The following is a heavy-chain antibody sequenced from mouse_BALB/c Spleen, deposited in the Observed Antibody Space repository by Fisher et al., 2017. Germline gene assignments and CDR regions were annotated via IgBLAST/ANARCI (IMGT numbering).Heavy chain of an antibody. Sequence: KFKGKATFTADTSSSTAYMQLSSLTSENSVVYFCARFDYDVDYAMDYWGQGTSVTVSS. CDR3: RFDYDVDYAMDY. V-gene: IGHV1S12*01. D-gene: IGHD2-4*01. J-gene: IGHJ4*01.